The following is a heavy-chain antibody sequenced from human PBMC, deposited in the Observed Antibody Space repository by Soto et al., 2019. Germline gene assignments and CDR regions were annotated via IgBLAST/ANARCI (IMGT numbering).Heavy chain of an antibody. CDR2: ISSSGSTI. V-gene: IGHV3-48*03. CDR3: ARGSYSGSYGWFDP. CDR1: GLTFSSYE. D-gene: IGHD1-26*01. J-gene: IGHJ5*02. Sequence: PGGSLRLSCAASGLTFSSYEMNWVRQAPGKGLEWVSYISSSGSTIYYADSVKGRFTISRDNAKNTLYLQMNSLRAEDTAVYYCARGSYSGSYGWFDPWGQGTLVTAPQ.